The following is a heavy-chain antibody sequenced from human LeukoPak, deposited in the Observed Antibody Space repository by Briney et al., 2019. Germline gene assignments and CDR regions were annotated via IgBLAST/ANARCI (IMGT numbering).Heavy chain of an antibody. CDR1: GFTSSNYN. V-gene: IGHV3-21*01. Sequence: PGGSLRLSCAASGFTSSNYNINWVRQAPRKGLEWVSSISSSSGYIYYADSLKGRFTVSRDNAKNSLYLQMNSLRAEDTAVYYCARASTVAAAVPDAFDIWGQGTMVTVSS. J-gene: IGHJ3*02. CDR3: ARASTVAAAVPDAFDI. CDR2: ISSSSGYI. D-gene: IGHD6-13*01.